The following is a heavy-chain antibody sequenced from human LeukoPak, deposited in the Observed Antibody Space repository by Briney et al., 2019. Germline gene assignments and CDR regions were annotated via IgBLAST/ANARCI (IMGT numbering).Heavy chain of an antibody. CDR1: GFTFSNYW. CDR2: IYVGGRTT. Sequence: GGSLRLSWVASGFTFSNYWMHWVRQPPGKGLVWVSRIYVGGRTTNYADSVKGRFTISRDNAKNTVYLEMNSLSVEDTATYYCIRDFRSADLWGQGTLVTVTS. V-gene: IGHV3-74*01. J-gene: IGHJ5*02. CDR3: IRDFRSADL.